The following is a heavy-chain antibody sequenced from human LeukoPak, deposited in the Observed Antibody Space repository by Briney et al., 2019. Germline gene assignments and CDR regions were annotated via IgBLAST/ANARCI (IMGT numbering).Heavy chain of an antibody. J-gene: IGHJ4*02. CDR1: GYSFTNFW. CDR3: AIHYDSSGYSSSYYFDY. Sequence: GESLKISCQGSGYSFTNFWIGWVRQMPGKGLEWLGIIHPTDSDTRYSPSFQGQVTISADKSISTAYLQWSSLKASDTAMYYCAIHYDSSGYSSSYYFDYWGQGTLVTVSS. CDR2: IHPTDSDT. V-gene: IGHV5-51*01. D-gene: IGHD3-22*01.